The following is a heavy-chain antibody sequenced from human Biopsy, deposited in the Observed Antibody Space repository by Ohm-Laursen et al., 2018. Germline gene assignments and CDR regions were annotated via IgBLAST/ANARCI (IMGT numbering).Heavy chain of an antibody. Sequence: SDTLSLTCTVSGGSFTGHYWTWIRQPPGKGPEWIGHISYTGYTSYNASLKGRVTISVDTSRNHFSLRLSSLTAADTAVYYCARGSNDFGGLYFPRWGQGTLLTVSS. CDR3: ARGSNDFGGLYFPR. D-gene: IGHD4-23*01. CDR1: GGSFTGHY. CDR2: ISYTGYT. V-gene: IGHV4-59*11. J-gene: IGHJ4*02.